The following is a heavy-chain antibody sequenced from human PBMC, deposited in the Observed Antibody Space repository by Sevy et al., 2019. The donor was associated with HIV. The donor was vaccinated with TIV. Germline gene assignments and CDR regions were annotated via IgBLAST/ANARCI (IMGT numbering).Heavy chain of an antibody. Sequence: ASVKVSCKASGYTFTTYRITWVRQAPGQGLEWMGWISPHNGDTNYAQKDRGRVTMTTDTSTSTAYMELRSLRSDDTAVYYWARAFCSGGRCYSLAYWGQGTLVTVSS. D-gene: IGHD2-15*01. CDR2: ISPHNGDT. CDR1: GYTFTTYR. V-gene: IGHV1-18*04. CDR3: ARAFCSGGRCYSLAY. J-gene: IGHJ4*02.